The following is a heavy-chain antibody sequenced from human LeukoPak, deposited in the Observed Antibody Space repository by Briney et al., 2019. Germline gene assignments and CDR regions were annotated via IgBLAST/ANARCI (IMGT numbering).Heavy chain of an antibody. CDR1: GYSIGSDYY. Sequence: SETLSLTCTVSGYSIGSDYYWGWIRQPLGKGLEWIGSIYHSESTYYNPSLKSRVTISIDTSKNQFSLKLSSVTAADTAVYYCARDPGDTVNYWGQGTLVTVSS. V-gene: IGHV4-38-2*02. CDR2: IYHSEST. J-gene: IGHJ4*02. CDR3: ARDPGDTVNY. D-gene: IGHD2-15*01.